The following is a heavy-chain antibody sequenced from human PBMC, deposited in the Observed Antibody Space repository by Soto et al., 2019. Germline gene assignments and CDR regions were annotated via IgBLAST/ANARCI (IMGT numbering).Heavy chain of an antibody. D-gene: IGHD2-2*01. CDR3: AKIVVGKVPAAIGWFDP. J-gene: IGHJ5*02. V-gene: IGHV3-23*01. CDR2: ISGSGGST. CDR1: GFTFSSYA. Sequence: GGSLRLSCAASGFTFSSYAMSWVRQAPGKGLEWVSAISGSGGSTYYADSVKGRFTISRDNSKNTLYLQMNSLRAEDTAVYYCAKIVVGKVPAAIGWFDPWGQGTLVTVSS.